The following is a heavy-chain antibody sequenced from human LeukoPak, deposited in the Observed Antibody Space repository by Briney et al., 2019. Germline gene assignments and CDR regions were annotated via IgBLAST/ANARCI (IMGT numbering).Heavy chain of an antibody. V-gene: IGHV3-21*01. D-gene: IGHD3-16*02. CDR2: ISSSSTYI. CDR1: GFSFSHYA. CDR3: VRVGVRAWFDS. J-gene: IGHJ5*01. Sequence: MPGGSLRLSCAASGFSFSHYAMNWVRQAPGKGLEWVSAISSSSTYIQYADSVKGRFTISRDDAKNSLYLQLDSLRVEDTAVYYCVRVGVRAWFDSWGQGTLVSVSS.